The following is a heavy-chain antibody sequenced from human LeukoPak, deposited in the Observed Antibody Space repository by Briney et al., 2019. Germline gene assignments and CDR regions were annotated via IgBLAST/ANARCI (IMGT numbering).Heavy chain of an antibody. Sequence: GGSLRLSCAASGFTFSDYYMSWIRQAPGKGLEWVSYISFSGSPTQYADSVKGRFTISRDNAKNSLYLQMNSLRDEDTAVYYCARDRAYYCDSSGYYYFDHWGQGTLVTVSS. V-gene: IGHV3-11*01. J-gene: IGHJ4*02. CDR2: ISFSGSPT. D-gene: IGHD3-22*01. CDR3: ARDRAYYCDSSGYYYFDH. CDR1: GFTFSDYY.